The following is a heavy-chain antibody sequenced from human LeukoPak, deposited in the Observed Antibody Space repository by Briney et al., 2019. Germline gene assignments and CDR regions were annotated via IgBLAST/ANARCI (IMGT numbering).Heavy chain of an antibody. Sequence: SGGSLRLSCAASGFTFSSYAMSWVRQAPGKGLEWVSAISGSGGSTYYADSVKGRFTISRDNSKNTLYLQMNSLRAEDTAVYYCAKSLYGSGSHHYFDYWGQGTLVTVSS. CDR2: ISGSGGST. V-gene: IGHV3-23*01. J-gene: IGHJ4*02. CDR3: AKSLYGSGSHHYFDY. D-gene: IGHD3-10*01. CDR1: GFTFSSYA.